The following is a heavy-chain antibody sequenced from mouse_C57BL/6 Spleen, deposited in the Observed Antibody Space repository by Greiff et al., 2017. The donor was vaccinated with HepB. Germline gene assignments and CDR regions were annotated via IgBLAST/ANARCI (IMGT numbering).Heavy chain of an antibody. V-gene: IGHV3-6*01. J-gene: IGHJ2*01. Sequence: DVKLQESGPGLVKPSQSLSLTCSVTGYSITSGYYWNWIRQFPGNKLEWMGYISYDGSNNYNPSLKNRISITRDTSKNQFFLKLNSVTTEDTATYYCAREGEKLRRGYFDYWGQGTTLTVSS. CDR1: GYSITSGYY. CDR3: AREGEKLRRGYFDY. CDR2: ISYDGSN. D-gene: IGHD2-4*01.